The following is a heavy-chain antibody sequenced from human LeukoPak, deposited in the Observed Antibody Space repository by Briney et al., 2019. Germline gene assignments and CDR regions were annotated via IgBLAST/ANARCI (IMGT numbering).Heavy chain of an antibody. J-gene: IGHJ5*02. CDR3: ARDCTADDFWSGYYPNWFDP. CDR2: INPNSGGT. CDR1: GYTFTGYY. V-gene: IGHV1-2*02. Sequence: GASVKVSCKASGYTFTGYYMHWVRQAPGQGLEWMGWINPNSGGTNYAQKFQGRVTMTRDTSISTAYMELSRLRSDDTAVYYCARDCTADDFWSGYYPNWFDPWGQGTLVTVSS. D-gene: IGHD3-3*01.